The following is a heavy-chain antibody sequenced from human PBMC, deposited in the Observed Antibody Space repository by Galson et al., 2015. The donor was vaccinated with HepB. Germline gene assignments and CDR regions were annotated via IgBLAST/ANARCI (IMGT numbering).Heavy chain of an antibody. CDR1: GFTFSSYG. D-gene: IGHD4-17*01. Sequence: SLRLSCAAPGFTFSSYGMHWVRQAPGKGLEWVAVIWYDGSNKYYADSVKGRFTISRDNSKNTLYLQMNSLRAEDTAVYYCARDVRVRGITVTHWYFDLWGRGTLVTVSS. CDR2: IWYDGSNK. J-gene: IGHJ2*01. CDR3: ARDVRVRGITVTHWYFDL. V-gene: IGHV3-33*08.